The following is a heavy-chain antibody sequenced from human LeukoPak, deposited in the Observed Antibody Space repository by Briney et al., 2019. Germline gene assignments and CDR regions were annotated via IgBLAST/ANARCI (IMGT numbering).Heavy chain of an antibody. D-gene: IGHD1-1*01. V-gene: IGHV1-2*02. CDR1: GYTFTGYY. CDR2: INPNRGGT. CDR3: ARDTSSTKYYYYYYGMDV. J-gene: IGHJ6*02. Sequence: GASVKVSCKASGYTFTGYYMHWVRQAPGQGLEWMGWINPNRGGTNYAQKFQGRVTMTRDTSISTAYMELSRLRSDDTAVYYCARDTSSTKYYYYYYGMDVWGQGTTVTVSS.